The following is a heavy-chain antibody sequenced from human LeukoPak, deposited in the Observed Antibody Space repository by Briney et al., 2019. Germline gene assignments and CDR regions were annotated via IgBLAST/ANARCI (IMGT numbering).Heavy chain of an antibody. CDR3: ARATLLAEGFDP. V-gene: IGHV1-69*04. J-gene: IGHJ5*02. Sequence: SVKVSCKASGGTFSSYAISWVRQAPGQGLEWMGRIIPILGIANYAQKFQGRVTIAADKSTSTAYMELSSLRSEDTAVYYCARATLLAEGFDPWGQGTLVTVSS. CDR2: IIPILGIA. D-gene: IGHD1-1*01. CDR1: GGTFSSYA.